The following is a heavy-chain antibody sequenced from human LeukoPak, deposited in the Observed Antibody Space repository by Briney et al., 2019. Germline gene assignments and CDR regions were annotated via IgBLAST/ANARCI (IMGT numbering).Heavy chain of an antibody. CDR1: GFTFSSYS. Sequence: GGSLRLSCAASGFTFSSYSMNWVRQAPGKGLEWVSSISSSSSYIYYADSVKGRFTISRDNAKNSLYLQMNSLRAEDTAVYYCAGLDYGSGLWPAAVGYWSQGTLVTVSS. V-gene: IGHV3-21*01. CDR2: ISSSSSYI. J-gene: IGHJ4*02. D-gene: IGHD3-10*01. CDR3: AGLDYGSGLWPAAVGY.